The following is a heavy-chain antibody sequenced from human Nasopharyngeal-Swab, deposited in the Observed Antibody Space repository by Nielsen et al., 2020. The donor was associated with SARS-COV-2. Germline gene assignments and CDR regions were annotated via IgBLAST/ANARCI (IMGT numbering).Heavy chain of an antibody. CDR2: ISSSGSTI. CDR3: ARGGIGIVGASDAFDI. J-gene: IGHJ3*02. V-gene: IGHV3-11*01. D-gene: IGHD1-26*01. Sequence: WIRQPPGKGLEWVSYISSSGSTIYYADSVKGRFTISRDNAKNSLYLQMNSLRAGDTAVYYCARGGIGIVGASDAFDIWGQGTMVTVSS.